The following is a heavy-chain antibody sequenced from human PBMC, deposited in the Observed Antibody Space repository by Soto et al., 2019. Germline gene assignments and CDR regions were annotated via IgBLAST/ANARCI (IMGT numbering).Heavy chain of an antibody. CDR1: GGSISSGGYY. CDR2: IYYNGRT. J-gene: IGHJ4*02. V-gene: IGHV4-31*02. Sequence: SETLSLTCTVSGGSISSGGYYWNWIRQHPGKGLEWIGNIYYNGRTLYNPSLKSRVSISIDTSQNQFSLALSSVAAADTAVYYCARMYSSAWSFDNWGQGTPVTSPQ. D-gene: IGHD6-19*01. CDR3: ARMYSSAWSFDN.